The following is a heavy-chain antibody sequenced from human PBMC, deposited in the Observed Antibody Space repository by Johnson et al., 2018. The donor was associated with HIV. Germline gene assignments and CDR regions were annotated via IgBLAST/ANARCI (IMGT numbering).Heavy chain of an antibody. J-gene: IGHJ3*02. D-gene: IGHD3-10*01. CDR1: GFTFSNNW. V-gene: IGHV3-7*05. CDR3: ARPIARGASDI. CDR2: IKGDGSEK. Sequence: MLLVESGGGLVQPGGSLRLSCRASGFTFSNNWMNWVRQAPGKGLEWVANIKGDGSEKYHVDSVRGRLTISRDNAKNSRYLQMDSLRAEDTAIYYCARPIARGASDIWGQGTMVTVSS.